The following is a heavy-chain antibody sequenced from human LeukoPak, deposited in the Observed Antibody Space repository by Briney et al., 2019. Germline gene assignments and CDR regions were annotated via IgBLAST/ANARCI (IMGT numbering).Heavy chain of an antibody. D-gene: IGHD3-10*01. V-gene: IGHV4-39*01. CDR2: IYYSGTT. Sequence: PSETLSLTCTVSGGSISSSSYYWAWIRQPPGKGLEWIGSIYYSGTTYYNPSLKSRVTISVDTSKNQFSLKLSPVTAADTAVYYCASLRMLRGVTWYDYWGQGTLVTVSS. CDR3: ASLRMLRGVTWYDY. CDR1: GGSISSSSYY. J-gene: IGHJ4*02.